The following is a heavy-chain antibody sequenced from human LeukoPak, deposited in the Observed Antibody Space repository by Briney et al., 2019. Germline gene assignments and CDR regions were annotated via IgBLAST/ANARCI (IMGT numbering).Heavy chain of an antibody. CDR1: GFTFTSYA. J-gene: IGHJ5*02. CDR3: AKAGYCSGGSCVPHPDWFDP. D-gene: IGHD2-15*01. Sequence: GGSLRLSCAASGFTFTSYAMSWVRQAPGKGLEWFAAISGSGGSTYYADSVKGRFTISRDNSKNTLYLHMNSLRAEDTPVYYCAKAGYCSGGSCVPHPDWFDPWGQGTLVTVSS. V-gene: IGHV3-23*01. CDR2: ISGSGGST.